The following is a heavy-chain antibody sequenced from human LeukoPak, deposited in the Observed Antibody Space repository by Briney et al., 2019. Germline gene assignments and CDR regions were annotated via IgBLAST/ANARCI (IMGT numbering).Heavy chain of an antibody. CDR3: ARDETIVVVTAPGDY. CDR2: ISYDGSNK. J-gene: IGHJ4*02. V-gene: IGHV3-30-3*01. Sequence: GGSLRLSCAASGFTFSSYAMHWVRQAPGKGLEWVAVISYDGSNKYYADSVKGRFTISRDNSKNTLYLQMNSLRTEDTAVYYCARDETIVVVTAPGDYWGQGTLVTVSS. CDR1: GFTFSSYA. D-gene: IGHD2-21*02.